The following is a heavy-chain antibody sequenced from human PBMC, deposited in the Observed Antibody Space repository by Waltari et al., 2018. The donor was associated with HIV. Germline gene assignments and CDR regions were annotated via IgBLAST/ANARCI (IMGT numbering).Heavy chain of an antibody. CDR1: GYTFTSYD. CDR3: ARVYYDSSGYYGAAGY. Sequence: QVQLVQSGAEVKKPGASVKVSCKASGYTFTSYDINWVRQATGQGLEWMGWMNPNSCNTGYAQKFQGRVTMTRNTSISTAFMEVSSLRSEDTAVYYCARVYYDSSGYYGAAGYWGQGTLVTVSS. J-gene: IGHJ4*02. D-gene: IGHD3-22*01. CDR2: MNPNSCNT. V-gene: IGHV1-8*01.